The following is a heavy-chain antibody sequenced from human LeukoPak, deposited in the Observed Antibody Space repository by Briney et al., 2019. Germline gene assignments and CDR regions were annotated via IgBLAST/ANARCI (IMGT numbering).Heavy chain of an antibody. D-gene: IGHD3-22*01. CDR3: AISTSPYVIEVWTNGPLDY. V-gene: IGHV1-2*06. CDR1: GYTLTGYY. CDR2: INPKSGGT. J-gene: IGHJ4*02. Sequence: ASVKVSCKASGYTLTGYYMHWVRQAPGQGLEWMGRINPKSGGTNYAQEFQGRVTMTRDTSINTAYMELSRVRSDDTAVYYCAISTSPYVIEVWTNGPLDYWGQGTLVTVSS.